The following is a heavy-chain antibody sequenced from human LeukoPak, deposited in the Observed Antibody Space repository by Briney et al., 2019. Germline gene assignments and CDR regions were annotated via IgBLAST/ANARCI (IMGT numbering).Heavy chain of an antibody. CDR3: ARHDYYYYYMDV. Sequence: TSETLSLTCTVSGGSISSSSYYWGWIRQPPGKGLEWIGSIYYGGSTYYNPSLKSRVTISVDTSKNQFSLKLSSVAAADTAVYYCARHDYYYYYMDVWGKGTTVTVSS. J-gene: IGHJ6*03. CDR2: IYYGGST. V-gene: IGHV4-39*01. CDR1: GGSISSSSYY.